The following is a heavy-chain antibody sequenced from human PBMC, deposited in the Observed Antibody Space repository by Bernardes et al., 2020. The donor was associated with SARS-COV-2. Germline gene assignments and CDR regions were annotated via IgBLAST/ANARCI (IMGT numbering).Heavy chain of an antibody. CDR1: TGSISSYS. CDR2: IYDSGRT. J-gene: IGHJ3*01. D-gene: IGHD1-1*01. CDR3: ARDTNGFDV. V-gene: IGHV4-59*01. Sequence: SEILSLTCTVSTGSISSYSWSWIRQPPGKGLEWIGNIYDSGRTTYNPSLKSRVTMSVDTSRSQFTLKLNSVTAADTAVYYCARDTNGFDVWGQGTMVTVSA.